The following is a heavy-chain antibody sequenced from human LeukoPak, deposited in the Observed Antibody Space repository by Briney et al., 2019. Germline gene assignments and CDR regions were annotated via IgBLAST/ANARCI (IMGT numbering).Heavy chain of an antibody. CDR2: IRSKVYGGTT. V-gene: IGHV3-49*04. J-gene: IGHJ6*03. D-gene: IGHD2-2*01. CDR1: GFTFGDYA. Sequence: GGSLRLSCTASGFTFGDYAMSWVRQAPGKGLEWVGFIRSKVYGGTTEYAASVKGRFTISRDDSKSIAYLQMNSLKAEDTAVYYCTRGSRYCDSTSCPYYYMDVWGKGTTVTVSS. CDR3: TRGSRYCDSTSCPYYYMDV.